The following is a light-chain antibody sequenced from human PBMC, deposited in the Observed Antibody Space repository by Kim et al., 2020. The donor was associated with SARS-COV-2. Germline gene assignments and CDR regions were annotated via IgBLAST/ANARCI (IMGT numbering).Light chain of an antibody. J-gene: IGKJ1*01. V-gene: IGKV1-39*01. CDR3: QQTYSTPKT. CDR1: QSISSY. CDR2: AAS. Sequence: ASVGDRVTITCRASQSISSYLSWYQHKPGKAPKLLIYAASSLQSGVPSRFSGSGSGTDFTLTISSLQPEDFATYYCQQTYSTPKTFGQGTKVDIK.